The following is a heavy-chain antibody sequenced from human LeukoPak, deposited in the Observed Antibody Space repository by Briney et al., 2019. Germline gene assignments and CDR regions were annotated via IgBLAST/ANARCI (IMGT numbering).Heavy chain of an antibody. CDR1: GGSVSSGGYY. J-gene: IGHJ5*02. Sequence: SETLSLTCSVPGGSVSSGGYYWSWIRQPPGKGLEWIGYIYYNGDTNYNPSLKSRVTISVDTSKNQFSLKLSSVTAADTAVYYCAREPLRAESRWFDPWGQGILVTVSS. CDR2: IYYNGDT. D-gene: IGHD1-26*01. CDR3: AREPLRAESRWFDP. V-gene: IGHV4-61*08.